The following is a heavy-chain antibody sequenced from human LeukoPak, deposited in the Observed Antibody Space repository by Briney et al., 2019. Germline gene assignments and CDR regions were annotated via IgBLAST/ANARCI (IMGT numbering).Heavy chain of an antibody. CDR1: GYRFTNYW. CDR2: IYPDDSDT. D-gene: IGHD2-2*02. J-gene: IGHJ4*02. CDR3: AIGGDSTTSCYRCFDY. Sequence: GESLKISCKGSGYRFTNYWIGWLRQMPGKGLEWMGLIYPDDSDTRYSPSFQGQVTISADKSISTAYLQWSSLKASDTAMYYCAIGGDSTTSCYRCFDYWGQGTLVTVSS. V-gene: IGHV5-51*01.